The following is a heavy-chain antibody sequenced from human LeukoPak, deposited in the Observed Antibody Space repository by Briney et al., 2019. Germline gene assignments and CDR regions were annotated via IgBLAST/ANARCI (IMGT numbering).Heavy chain of an antibody. CDR1: GFTFSSYA. D-gene: IGHD2-2*01. V-gene: IGHV3-23*01. J-gene: IGHJ4*02. CDR2: ISGSGGST. CDR3: AKDKGRYCSSTSCYPADY. Sequence: GGSLRLSCAASGFTFSSYAMSWVRQAPGKGLEWVSAISGSGGSTYCADSVKGRFTISRDNSKNTLYLQMNSLRAEDTAVYYCAKDKGRYCSSTSCYPADYWGQGTLVTVSS.